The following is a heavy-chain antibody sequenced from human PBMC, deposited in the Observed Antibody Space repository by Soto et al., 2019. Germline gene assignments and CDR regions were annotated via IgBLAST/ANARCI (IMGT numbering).Heavy chain of an antibody. Sequence: SVKVSCKASGGTFSSYAISWVRQAPGQGLEWMGGIIPIFGTANYAQRLQGRVTMTRETSTSTAYMELRSLTSDDTAVYYCARDSTARLAWFDPWGQGSLVTVSS. D-gene: IGHD6-6*01. V-gene: IGHV1-69*05. CDR1: GGTFSSYA. J-gene: IGHJ5*02. CDR2: IIPIFGTA. CDR3: ARDSTARLAWFDP.